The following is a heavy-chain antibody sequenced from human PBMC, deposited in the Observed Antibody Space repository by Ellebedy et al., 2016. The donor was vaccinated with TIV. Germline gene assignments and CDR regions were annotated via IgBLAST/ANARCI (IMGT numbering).Heavy chain of an antibody. Sequence: ASVKVSXXASGYTFTSYFMYWVRQAPGQGLEWMGLINPNDDYTNYAQTFQGRVTMTRDTSTSTVYMELTSLRPDDTAVYYCARSEYSSSPDFDYWGQGTLVTVSS. V-gene: IGHV1-46*01. D-gene: IGHD6-6*01. CDR2: INPNDDYT. J-gene: IGHJ4*02. CDR1: GYTFTSYF. CDR3: ARSEYSSSPDFDY.